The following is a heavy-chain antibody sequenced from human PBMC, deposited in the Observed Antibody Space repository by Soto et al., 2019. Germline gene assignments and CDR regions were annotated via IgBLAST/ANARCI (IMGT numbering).Heavy chain of an antibody. V-gene: IGHV4-39*01. CDR3: VRLTSRIAEASHGRSNYLET. J-gene: IGHJ4*02. CDR2: VFFMGNT. Sequence: SETLSLTCSVSGGSVTRGSSYWGWVRQAPGKGLEWIGDVFFMGNTWYNADLKARLAISVDTSNDQYSLRLSSVTAADTAFYFCVRLTSRIAEASHGRSNYLETWGPGTLVTVCS. D-gene: IGHD1-26*01. CDR1: GGSVTRGSSY.